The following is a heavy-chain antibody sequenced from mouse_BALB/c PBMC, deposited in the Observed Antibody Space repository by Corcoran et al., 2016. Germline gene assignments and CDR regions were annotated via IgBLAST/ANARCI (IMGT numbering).Heavy chain of an antibody. Sequence: QIQLVQSGPELKKPGETVKISCKASGYTFTNYGMNWVKQAPGKGLKWMGWINTYTGEPTYADDFKGRFAFSLETSASTAYLQINNLKNEDMATYFCASHTMITPRPFAYWGQGTLVTVSA. CDR1: GYTFTNYG. J-gene: IGHJ3*01. D-gene: IGHD2-4*01. CDR3: ASHTMITPRPFAY. V-gene: IGHV9-1*02. CDR2: INTYTGEP.